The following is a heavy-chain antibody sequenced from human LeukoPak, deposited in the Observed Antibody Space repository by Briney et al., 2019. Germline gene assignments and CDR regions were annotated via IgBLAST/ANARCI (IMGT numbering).Heavy chain of an antibody. CDR3: ATAGVGDLYNWFDP. CDR1: GGSISNYY. J-gene: IGHJ5*02. D-gene: IGHD3-10*01. V-gene: IGHV4-59*01. CDR2: IHYSGST. Sequence: SETLSLTCTVSGGSISNYYWHWLRQPPGKGLEWIGYIHYSGSTDYNPSLKSRVTISLDTSKNQFSLKLSSVTAADTAVYYCATAGVGDLYNWFDPWGQGTLVTVSS.